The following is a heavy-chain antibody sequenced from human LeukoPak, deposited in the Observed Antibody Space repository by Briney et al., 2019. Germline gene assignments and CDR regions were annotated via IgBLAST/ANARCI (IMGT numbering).Heavy chain of an antibody. Sequence: GGSLRLSCAASGFTFINYAMTWVRQAPGKGLEWVSAISGSGGSTYYADSVKGRFTISRDNSKNTLYLQMNSLRAEDTAVYYCAKSTQLRGGIATDFDSWGQGTLATVSS. J-gene: IGHJ4*02. CDR2: ISGSGGST. D-gene: IGHD3-16*02. CDR3: AKSTQLRGGIATDFDS. CDR1: GFTFINYA. V-gene: IGHV3-23*01.